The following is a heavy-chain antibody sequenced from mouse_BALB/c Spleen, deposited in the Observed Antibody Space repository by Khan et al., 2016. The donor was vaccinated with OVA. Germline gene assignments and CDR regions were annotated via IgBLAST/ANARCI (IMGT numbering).Heavy chain of an antibody. CDR1: GFTFNNYA. D-gene: IGHD2-3*01. CDR3: ARQGGIYDGPFDY. CDR2: VSSGGSYT. V-gene: IGHV5-9-3*01. Sequence: EVELVGSGGGLVRPGGSLKLSCAASGFTFNNYAMSWVRQTPEKRLEWVATVSSGGSYTYYPDSVKGRFTISRDNADNTLCLQMSSLRSEDTAMYYCARQGGIYDGPFDYWGQGTTLTVSS. J-gene: IGHJ2*01.